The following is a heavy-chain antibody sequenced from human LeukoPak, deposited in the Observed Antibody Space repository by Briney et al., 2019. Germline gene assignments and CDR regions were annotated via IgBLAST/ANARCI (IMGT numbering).Heavy chain of an antibody. CDR2: IYYSGST. Sequence: SETLSLTCTVSGGSISSYYWSWIRQPPGKGLEWIGYIYYSGSTNYNPSLKSRVTISVDTSKNQFSLKLSSATAADTAVYYCARARDGYGGFDYWGQGTLVTVSS. D-gene: IGHD5-24*01. V-gene: IGHV4-59*01. J-gene: IGHJ4*02. CDR1: GGSISSYY. CDR3: ARARDGYGGFDY.